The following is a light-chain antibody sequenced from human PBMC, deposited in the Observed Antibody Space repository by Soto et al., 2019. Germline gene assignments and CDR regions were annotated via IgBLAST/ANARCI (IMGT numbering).Light chain of an antibody. CDR3: QQYDKSPRT. CDR1: QSVSSNY. CDR2: GAS. J-gene: IGKJ1*01. Sequence: EVMLTQSPGTLSLSPGERATLSCRASQSVSSNYLAWYQQKSGQAPRLLIYGASNRATGIPDRFSGSGSGTDFTLTIRRLEPEDFALYYCQQYDKSPRTFGRGTKVEFK. V-gene: IGKV3-20*01.